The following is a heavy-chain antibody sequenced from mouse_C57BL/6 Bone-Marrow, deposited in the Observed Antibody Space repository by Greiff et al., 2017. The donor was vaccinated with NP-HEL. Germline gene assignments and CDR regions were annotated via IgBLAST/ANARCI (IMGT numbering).Heavy chain of an antibody. Sequence: QVQLQQPGTELVKPGASVKLSCKASGYTFTSYWMHWVKQRPGQGLEWIGNINPSNGGTNYNEKFKSKATLTVDKSSSTAYMQLSSLTSEDSAVYYCASPFPGTVVAPYAMRYWGQGTSVTVSS. CDR3: ASPFPGTVVAPYAMRY. V-gene: IGHV1-53*01. CDR1: GYTFTSYW. J-gene: IGHJ4*01. D-gene: IGHD1-1*01. CDR2: INPSNGGT.